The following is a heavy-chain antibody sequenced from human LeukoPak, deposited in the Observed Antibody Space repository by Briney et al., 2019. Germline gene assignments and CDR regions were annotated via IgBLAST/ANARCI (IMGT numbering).Heavy chain of an antibody. J-gene: IGHJ5*02. Sequence: ASVKVSCKTSGYTFTNYGISWLRQAPGQGLDWTGWISTYNGNTNYAQKVQGRVTMTTDTSTSTAYLELRTLRSDDTAVYYCARDKESGGTCCYNWFDPWGRGTLVTVSS. V-gene: IGHV1-18*01. CDR2: ISTYNGNT. D-gene: IGHD2-15*01. CDR3: ARDKESGGTCCYNWFDP. CDR1: GYTFTNYG.